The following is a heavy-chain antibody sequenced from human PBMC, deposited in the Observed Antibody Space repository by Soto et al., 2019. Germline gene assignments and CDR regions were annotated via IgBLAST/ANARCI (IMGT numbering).Heavy chain of an antibody. V-gene: IGHV1-69*13. CDR1: GGTFSTYA. CDR2: IIPIFGTA. CDR3: AREIFGVIISGGRDAFDI. D-gene: IGHD3-3*01. Sequence: SVKVSCKASGGTFSTYAIIWVRQAPGQGFEWMGGIIPIFGTAKYAQKFQGRVTITADESTSTAYMELSSLRSEDTAVYYCAREIFGVIISGGRDAFDIWGQGTMVNVSS. J-gene: IGHJ3*02.